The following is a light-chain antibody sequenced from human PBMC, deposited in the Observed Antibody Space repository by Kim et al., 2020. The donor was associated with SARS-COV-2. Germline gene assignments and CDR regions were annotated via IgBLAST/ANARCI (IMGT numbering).Light chain of an antibody. Sequence: ASVGDRVTITWRASQGIGSSLAWFQQKPGKAPQSLIYAASSLLSGVPSKFSGSGSGTDFTLTISSLQPEDFATYYCQQYYSYPPTFGQGTRLEIK. CDR2: AAS. CDR1: QGIGSS. V-gene: IGKV1-16*02. J-gene: IGKJ5*01. CDR3: QQYYSYPPT.